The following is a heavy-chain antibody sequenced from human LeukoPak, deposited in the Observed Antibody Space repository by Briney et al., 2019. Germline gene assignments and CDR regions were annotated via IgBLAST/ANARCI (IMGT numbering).Heavy chain of an antibody. CDR3: ATYYYGSGSSTKVDY. CDR1: GFTFSSNW. CDR2: INSDGSST. D-gene: IGHD3-10*01. Sequence: PGGSLRLSCAASGFTFSSNWMHWVRQGPGKGLVWASRINSDGSSTSYADSVKGRFTISRDNAKNTLYLQMNSLRAEDTAVYYCATYYYGSGSSTKVDYWGQGTLVTVSS. J-gene: IGHJ4*02. V-gene: IGHV3-74*01.